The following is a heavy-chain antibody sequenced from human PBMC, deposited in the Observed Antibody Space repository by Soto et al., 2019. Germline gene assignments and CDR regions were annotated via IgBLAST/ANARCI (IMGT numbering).Heavy chain of an antibody. J-gene: IGHJ5*02. CDR2: IYWDDDK. Sequence: QITLNESGPTLVTPTQTLTLTCSFSGFSLTATAVGVGWFRQSPGKALEWLAIIYWDDDKHYRPSLESRLTITKNTSTNLLVLKMTDMEPSDTATYYCAHSGVYSSGSYLSWLDPWGQGILVTVSS. CDR3: AHSGVYSSGSYLSWLDP. CDR1: GFSLTATAVG. D-gene: IGHD3-10*01. V-gene: IGHV2-5*02.